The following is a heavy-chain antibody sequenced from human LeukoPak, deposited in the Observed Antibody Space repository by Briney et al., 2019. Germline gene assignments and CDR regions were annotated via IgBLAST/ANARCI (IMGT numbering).Heavy chain of an antibody. J-gene: IGHJ4*02. D-gene: IGHD2/OR15-2a*01. Sequence: GRSLRLSCAASGFTFRNYAIHWARQAPGKGLEWVAFISYDGAVTYYADSVKGRLTISRDNSKSTLYLHMNSLRAEDTAVYYCARDLSEKYSSDYWGQGTLVTVSS. V-gene: IGHV3-30-3*01. CDR1: GFTFRNYA. CDR3: ARDLSEKYSSDY. CDR2: ISYDGAVT.